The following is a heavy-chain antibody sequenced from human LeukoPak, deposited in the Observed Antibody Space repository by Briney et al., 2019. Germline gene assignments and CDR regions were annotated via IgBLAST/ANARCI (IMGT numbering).Heavy chain of an antibody. V-gene: IGHV1-2*02. J-gene: IGHJ3*02. CDR2: INPNSGGT. CDR3: AREAGDYDFWSGSRENHAFDI. D-gene: IGHD3-3*01. CDR1: GYTFTGYY. Sequence: ASVKVSCKASGYTFTGYYMHWVRQAPGQGLEWMGWINPNSGGTNYAQKFQGRVTMTRDTSISTAYMELSRLRSDDTAVYYCAREAGDYDFWSGSRENHAFDIWGQGTMVTVSS.